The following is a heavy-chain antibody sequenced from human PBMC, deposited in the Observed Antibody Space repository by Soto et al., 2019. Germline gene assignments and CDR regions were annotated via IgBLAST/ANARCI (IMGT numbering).Heavy chain of an antibody. CDR1: GFTFSDYW. V-gene: IGHV3-74*01. D-gene: IGHD1-1*01. CDR3: ARGIGYSAQDY. J-gene: IGHJ4*02. Sequence: LRLSCAASGFTFSDYWMHWVRQVPGKGLVWVSRISGDASSTSYADSVKGRFTISRDNAKNTLYVQMNSLRVEDTAVYYCARGIGYSAQDYWGQGTPVTVSS. CDR2: ISGDASST.